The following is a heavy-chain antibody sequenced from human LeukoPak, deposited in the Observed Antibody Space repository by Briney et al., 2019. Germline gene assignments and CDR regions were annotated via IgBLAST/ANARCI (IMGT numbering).Heavy chain of an antibody. Sequence: ASVKVSCKASGYTFTGYYMHWVRQAPGQGLEWMGWIHPNSGGTNYAQKFQGRVTMTRDTSISTAYMELSRLRSDDTAVYYCARDRGSSWYYGMDVWGQGTTVTVSS. J-gene: IGHJ6*02. CDR1: GYTFTGYY. CDR2: IHPNSGGT. V-gene: IGHV1-2*02. CDR3: ARDRGSSWYYGMDV. D-gene: IGHD6-13*01.